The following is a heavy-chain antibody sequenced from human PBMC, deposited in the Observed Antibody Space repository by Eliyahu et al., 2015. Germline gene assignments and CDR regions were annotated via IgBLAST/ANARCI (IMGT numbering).Heavy chain of an antibody. J-gene: IGHJ6*02. CDR2: ISYDGNNK. CDR1: GFTFTXXG. CDR3: AKADYGDSWKYYGMDV. V-gene: IGHV3-30*18. Sequence: QVQLVESGGGVVQPGRSLRLSCXAXGFTFTXXGMHWVRQAPGKGLEWVAVISYDGNNKYYADSVKGRFTISRDISKRTLYLQMNDLRAEDTALYYCAKADYGDSWKYYGMDVWGQGTTVTVSS. D-gene: IGHD4-17*01.